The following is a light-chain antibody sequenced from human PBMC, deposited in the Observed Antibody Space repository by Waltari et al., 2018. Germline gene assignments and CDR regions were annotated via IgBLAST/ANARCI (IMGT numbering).Light chain of an antibody. CDR2: GAS. J-gene: IGKJ1*01. V-gene: IGKV3-20*01. CDR3: QQYGSSPRT. CDR1: QSVSSSY. Sequence: EIVLTQSPGTLSLSTGERATLSCRASQSVSSSYLAWYQQKSGQAPRLLIYGASSRATGIPDRFSGSGSGTDFSLTISRLEPEDFAVYYCQQYGSSPRTFGQGTKVEIK.